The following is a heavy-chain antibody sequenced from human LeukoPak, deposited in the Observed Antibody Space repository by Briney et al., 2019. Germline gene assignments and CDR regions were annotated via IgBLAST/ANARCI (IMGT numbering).Heavy chain of an antibody. CDR1: GFTFDDYA. D-gene: IGHD2-15*01. CDR3: AKDGTRSGGNFDY. CDR2: ISWNSGSI. V-gene: IGHV3-9*03. J-gene: IGHJ4*02. Sequence: GGSLRLSCAASGFTFDDYAMHWVRQAPGKGLEWVSGISWNSGSIGYADSVKGRFTISRDNAKNSLYLQMNSLRAEDMVLYYCAKDGTRSGGNFDYWGQGTLVTVSS.